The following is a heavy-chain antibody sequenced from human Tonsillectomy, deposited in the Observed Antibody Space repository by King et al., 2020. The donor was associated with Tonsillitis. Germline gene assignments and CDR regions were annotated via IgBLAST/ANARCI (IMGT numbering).Heavy chain of an antibody. CDR1: GFTFSSYW. J-gene: IGHJ4*02. CDR2: INSDGSST. V-gene: IGHV3-74*01. D-gene: IGHD3-22*01. CDR3: ARSTYYYDSSGYSIQIYFDY. Sequence: VQLVESGGGLVQPGGSLRLSCAASGFTFSSYWMHWVRQAPGKGLVWVSRINSDGSSTSYADSVKGRFTISRDNAKNTLYLQMNSLRAEDTAVYYCARSTYYYDSSGYSIQIYFDYWGQGTLVTVSS.